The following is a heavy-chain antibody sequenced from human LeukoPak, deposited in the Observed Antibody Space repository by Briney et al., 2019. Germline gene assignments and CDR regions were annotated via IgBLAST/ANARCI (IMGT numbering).Heavy chain of an antibody. CDR2: IYHTGDT. V-gene: IGHV4-39*07. D-gene: IGHD1-1*01. Sequence: SETLSLTCTVSGGSISGTTSYWGWIRQPPGKGLEWIVSIYHTGDTYYNPSLKSRVTISVDTSKNLFSLNLDSVTAADTAVYYCARDGSRRNEADYWGQGTLVTVSS. J-gene: IGHJ4*02. CDR1: GGSISGTTSY. CDR3: ARDGSRRNEADY.